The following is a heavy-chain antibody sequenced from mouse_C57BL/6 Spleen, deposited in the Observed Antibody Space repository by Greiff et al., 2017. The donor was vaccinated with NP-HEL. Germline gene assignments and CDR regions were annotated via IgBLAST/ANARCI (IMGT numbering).Heavy chain of an antibody. J-gene: IGHJ2*01. Sequence: EVKLMESGEGLVKPGGSLKLSCAASGFTFSSYAMSWVRQTPEKRLEWVAYISSGGDYIYYADTVKGRFTISRDNARNTLYLQMSSLKSEDTAMYYCTREDYYGSSYGYFDYWGQGTTLTVSS. CDR3: TREDYYGSSYGYFDY. CDR1: GFTFSSYA. V-gene: IGHV5-9-1*02. CDR2: ISSGGDYI. D-gene: IGHD1-1*01.